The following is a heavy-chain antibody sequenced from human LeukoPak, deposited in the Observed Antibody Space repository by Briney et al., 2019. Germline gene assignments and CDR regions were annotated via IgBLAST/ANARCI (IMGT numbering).Heavy chain of an antibody. Sequence: SETLSLTCTVSGGSISSYYWSWIRQPPGKGLEWIGEINHSGSTNYNPSLKSRVTISVDTSKNQFSLKLSSVTAADTAVYYCARGNGDYPYYYYYGMDVWGQGTTVTVSS. J-gene: IGHJ6*02. CDR1: GGSISSYY. CDR3: ARGNGDYPYYYYYGMDV. CDR2: INHSGST. D-gene: IGHD4-17*01. V-gene: IGHV4-34*01.